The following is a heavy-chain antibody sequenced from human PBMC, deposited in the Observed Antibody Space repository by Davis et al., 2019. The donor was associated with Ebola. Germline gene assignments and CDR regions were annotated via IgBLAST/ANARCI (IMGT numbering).Heavy chain of an antibody. CDR3: ARRYCTNGVCPFDC. D-gene: IGHD2-8*01. Sequence: GGSLRLSCAASGFTFSSYWMSWVRQAPGKGLEWVANIKQDGSEKYYVDSVKGRFTISRDNAKNSLYLQMNSLRAEDTAVYYCARRYCTNGVCPFDCWGQGTLVTVSS. CDR1: GFTFSSYW. V-gene: IGHV3-7*01. J-gene: IGHJ4*02. CDR2: IKQDGSEK.